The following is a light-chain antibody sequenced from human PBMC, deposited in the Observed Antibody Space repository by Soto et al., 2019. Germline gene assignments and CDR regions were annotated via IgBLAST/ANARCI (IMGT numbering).Light chain of an antibody. CDR3: QEYNSDSGLT. V-gene: IGKV1-5*03. CDR2: TAS. J-gene: IGKJ4*01. Sequence: DIQMTQSPSTLSASVGDRVTITCRASQSISSWLAWYQQKPGKAPKLLIYTASNLVSGVPSRFSSSGSGTEFTLTISSLQPDDFATYYCQEYNSDSGLTFGGGTKVEIK. CDR1: QSISSW.